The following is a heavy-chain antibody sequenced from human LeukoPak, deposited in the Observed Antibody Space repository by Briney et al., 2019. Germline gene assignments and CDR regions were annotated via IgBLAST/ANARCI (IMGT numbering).Heavy chain of an antibody. CDR1: GFTFSNAW. D-gene: IGHD6-13*01. J-gene: IGHJ6*03. V-gene: IGHV3-15*01. CDR2: IKSKTDGGTT. Sequence: TGGSLRLSCAASGFTFSNAWMSWVRQAPGKGLEWVGRIKSKTDGGTTDYAALVKGRFTISRDDSKNTLDLQMNSLKTEDTAVYYCTTTYSSSLYIQYYYYYMDVWGKGTTVTVSS. CDR3: TTTYSSSLYIQYYYYYMDV.